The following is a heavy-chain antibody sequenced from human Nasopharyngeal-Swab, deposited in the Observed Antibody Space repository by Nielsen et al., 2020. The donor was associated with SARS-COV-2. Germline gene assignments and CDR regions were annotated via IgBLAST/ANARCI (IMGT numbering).Heavy chain of an antibody. D-gene: IGHD3-10*01. Sequence: GVLKISCAASGFTFSNYSMNWVRQAPGKGLEWVSSISSSTSYIYYADSVKGRFTISRDNAKNSLYLQMSSLRAEDTAVYYCARDGFGESPYYYYYGMDVWGQGTTVTVSS. CDR3: ARDGFGESPYYYYYGMDV. CDR1: GFTFSNYS. V-gene: IGHV3-21*01. J-gene: IGHJ6*02. CDR2: ISSSTSYI.